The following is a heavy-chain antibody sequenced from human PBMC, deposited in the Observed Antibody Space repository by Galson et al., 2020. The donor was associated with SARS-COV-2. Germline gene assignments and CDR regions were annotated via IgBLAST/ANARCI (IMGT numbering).Heavy chain of an antibody. Sequence: ASVKVSCKASGYTFTSYGISWVRQAPGQGLEWMGWISAYNGNTNYVQKLQGRVTMTTDTSTSTAYMELRSLRSDDTAVYYCARDGYCSGGSCYSAAGALYYYYGMDVWGQGTTVTVSS. CDR2: ISAYNGNT. CDR1: GYTFTSYG. D-gene: IGHD2-15*01. CDR3: ARDGYCSGGSCYSAAGALYYYYGMDV. J-gene: IGHJ6*02. V-gene: IGHV1-18*01.